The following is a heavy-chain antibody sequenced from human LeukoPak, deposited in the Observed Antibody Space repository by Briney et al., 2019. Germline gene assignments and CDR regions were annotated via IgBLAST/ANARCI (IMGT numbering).Heavy chain of an antibody. Sequence: GRSLRLSCAASGFTFSSYGMHWVRQAPGKGLEWVAVISYDGSNKYYADPVKGRFTISRDNSKNTLYLQMNSLRAEDTALYYCAKEAWVVAATPDSYFDSWGQGTLVTVSS. D-gene: IGHD2-15*01. V-gene: IGHV3-30*18. CDR1: GFTFSSYG. CDR3: AKEAWVVAATPDSYFDS. CDR2: ISYDGSNK. J-gene: IGHJ4*02.